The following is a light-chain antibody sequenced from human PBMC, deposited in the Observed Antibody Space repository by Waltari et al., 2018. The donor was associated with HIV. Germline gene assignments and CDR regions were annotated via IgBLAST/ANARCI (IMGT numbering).Light chain of an antibody. CDR2: SNT. Sequence: QSVLTQPPSASGAPGQRVSISCSGGNSNIGRYAVSWYQQLPGTAPKLLIYSNTQRPSGVPDRCSGSKSGTSASLAIGGLQSEDEADYYCAAWDDSLSGSVVFGGGTKLTVL. CDR1: NSNIGRYA. V-gene: IGLV1-44*01. CDR3: AAWDDSLSGSVV. J-gene: IGLJ2*01.